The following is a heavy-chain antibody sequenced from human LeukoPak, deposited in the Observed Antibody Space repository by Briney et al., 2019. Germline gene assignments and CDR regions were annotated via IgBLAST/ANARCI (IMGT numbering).Heavy chain of an antibody. J-gene: IGHJ6*02. CDR3: AKDHRMVRGVMSFFYGMDV. CDR2: MSYYGSKK. D-gene: IGHD3-10*01. Sequence: GRSLSLSRAPSGFTFWSYVMHDVGEPPGKRREGWAVMSYYGSKKYHADSVRGRFTISRDNSKNTLYLQMNSLRAEDTAVYYCAKDHRMVRGVMSFFYGMDVWGQGTTVTVSS. V-gene: IGHV3-30*18. CDR1: GFTFWSYV.